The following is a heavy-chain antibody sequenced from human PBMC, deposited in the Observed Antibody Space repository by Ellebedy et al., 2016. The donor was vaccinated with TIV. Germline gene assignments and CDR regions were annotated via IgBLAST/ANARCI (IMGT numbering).Heavy chain of an antibody. V-gene: IGHV3-48*03. J-gene: IGHJ4*02. Sequence: PGGSLRLSCAASGFTFRSHEMTWVRQAPGKGLEWVSHISGSASTWYYAASVKGRFTISRDNTKNSRYLQMDSLRVEDTAVYYCARVGLRGRRAGDWHDCWGQGTLVIVSS. CDR1: GFTFRSHE. CDR3: ARVGLRGRRAGDWHDC. D-gene: IGHD2-21*02. CDR2: ISGSASTW.